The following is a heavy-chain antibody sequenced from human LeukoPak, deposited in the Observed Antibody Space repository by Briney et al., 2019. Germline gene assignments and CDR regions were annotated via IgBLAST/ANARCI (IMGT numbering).Heavy chain of an antibody. Sequence: ASVKVSCKASGYTFTSYYIYWVRQAPGQGLESMGVINPSGGGARYAQKFQGRVTITRDTSASTAYMELSSLRSEDTAVYYCARGRGAPGVYWGQGTLVTVSS. CDR2: INPSGGGA. CDR1: GYTFTSYY. J-gene: IGHJ4*02. D-gene: IGHD3-10*01. CDR3: ARGRGAPGVY. V-gene: IGHV1-46*01.